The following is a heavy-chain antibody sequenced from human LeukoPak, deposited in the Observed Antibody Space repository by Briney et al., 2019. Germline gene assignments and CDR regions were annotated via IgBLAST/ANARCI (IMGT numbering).Heavy chain of an antibody. CDR1: GFTVSTNH. V-gene: IGHV3-30-3*01. D-gene: IGHD6-13*01. Sequence: GGSLRLSCAASGFTVSTNHMNWVRQAPGEGLEWVAVISYDGSDKYYADSMKGRFTISRDNSKNTLYLQMNSLRPEDTAMYYCTRESGIGYSSTWQHFDSWGRGTLVTVSS. CDR3: TRESGIGYSSTWQHFDS. J-gene: IGHJ4*02. CDR2: ISYDGSDK.